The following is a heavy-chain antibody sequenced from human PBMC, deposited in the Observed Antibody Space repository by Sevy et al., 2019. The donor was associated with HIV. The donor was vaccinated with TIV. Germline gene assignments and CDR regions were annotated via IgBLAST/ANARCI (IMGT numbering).Heavy chain of an antibody. Sequence: GGSLRLSCAASGFTFSSYWMHWVRQAPGKGLVWVSRINSDGSSTSYADSVKGRFTISRDNAKNTLYLQMNSLRAEDTAVYYCARLRYCSSTSCYTYYWADAFDIWGQGTMVTVSS. J-gene: IGHJ3*02. CDR3: ARLRYCSSTSCYTYYWADAFDI. CDR1: GFTFSSYW. CDR2: INSDGSST. D-gene: IGHD2-2*02. V-gene: IGHV3-74*01.